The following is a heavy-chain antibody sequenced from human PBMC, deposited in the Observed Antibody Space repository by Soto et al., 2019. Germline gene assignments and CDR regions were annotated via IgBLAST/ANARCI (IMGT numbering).Heavy chain of an antibody. CDR2: IYYSGST. D-gene: IGHD5-12*01. CDR1: GGSISSYY. J-gene: IGHJ4*02. Sequence: SETLCLTCTVSGGSISSYYWSWIRQPPGKGLEWIGYIYYSGSTNYNPSLRSRVTISVDTSKNQFSLKLSSVTAADTALYYCARRGGSVYDYWGQGTLVTVSS. CDR3: ARRGGSVYDY. V-gene: IGHV4-59*01.